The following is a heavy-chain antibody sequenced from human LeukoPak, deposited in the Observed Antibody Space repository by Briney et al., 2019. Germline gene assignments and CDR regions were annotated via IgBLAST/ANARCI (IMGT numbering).Heavy chain of an antibody. CDR1: GFTFSSYG. CDR2: IWYDGSNK. V-gene: IGHV3-33*01. CDR3: ARTGYCSSTSCYKAFDY. D-gene: IGHD2-2*02. Sequence: GGSLRLSCAASGFTFSSYGMHWVRQAPGKGLEWVAVIWYDGSNKYYADSVKGRFTISRDNSKNTLYLQMNSPRAEDTAVYYCARTGYCSSTSCYKAFDYWGQGTLVTVSS. J-gene: IGHJ4*02.